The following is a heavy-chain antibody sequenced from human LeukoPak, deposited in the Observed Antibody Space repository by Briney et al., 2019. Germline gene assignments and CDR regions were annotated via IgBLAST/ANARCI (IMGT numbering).Heavy chain of an antibody. J-gene: IGHJ5*02. CDR2: ISGDGGRT. CDR1: GFTFDDYA. CDR3: AKAADRGDWFDP. V-gene: IGHV3-43*02. Sequence: PGGSLRLSCAASGFTFDDYAMHWVRQAPGKGLEWVSLISGDGGRTHYADSVKGRFTISRDNSKNSLYLQMNSLRTEDTALYYCAKAADRGDWFDPWGQGTLVTVSS. D-gene: IGHD2-2*01.